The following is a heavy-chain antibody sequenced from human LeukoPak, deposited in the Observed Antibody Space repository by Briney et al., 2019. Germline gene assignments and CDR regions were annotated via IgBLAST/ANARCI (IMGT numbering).Heavy chain of an antibody. CDR2: IYTSGST. D-gene: IGHD3-10*01. V-gene: IGHV4-4*07. CDR3: ARGSMVRGPRRFDY. CDR1: GGSISNYY. Sequence: PSETLSLTCTVSGGSISNYYWSWIRQPAGKGLEWIGRIYTSGSTNYNPSLKSRVTMSVDTSKNQFSLKLSSVTAADTAVYYCARGSMVRGPRRFDYWGQGTLVTVSS. J-gene: IGHJ4*02.